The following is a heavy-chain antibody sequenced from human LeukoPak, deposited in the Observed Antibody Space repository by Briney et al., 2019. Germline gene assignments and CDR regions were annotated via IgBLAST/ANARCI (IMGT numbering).Heavy chain of an antibody. CDR1: GFTFSSYS. J-gene: IGHJ4*02. CDR3: GSKSRGPPVDY. V-gene: IGHV3-21*01. CDR2: ISSSSSYI. Sequence: GGSLRLSCAASGFTFSSYSKNWVRQAPGKGLEWVSSISSSSSYIYYADSVKGRFTISRDNAKNSLYLQMNSRRAEDMAVYYCGSKSRGPPVDYWGQGTLVTVSS.